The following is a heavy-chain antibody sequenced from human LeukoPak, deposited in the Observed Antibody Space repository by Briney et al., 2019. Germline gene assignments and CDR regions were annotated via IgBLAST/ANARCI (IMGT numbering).Heavy chain of an antibody. Sequence: ASVKVSCKASGYSFTSYAMHWVRQPPAQRLEWMGWINAGNGNTKYSQKFQGRVTITRDTAASTAHMELSSLRSEDTAVYYCATVSVRYSYGFRGAFDIWGKGTMVTVSS. CDR1: GYSFTSYA. CDR2: INAGNGNT. J-gene: IGHJ3*02. CDR3: ATVSVRYSYGFRGAFDI. D-gene: IGHD5-18*01. V-gene: IGHV1-3*01.